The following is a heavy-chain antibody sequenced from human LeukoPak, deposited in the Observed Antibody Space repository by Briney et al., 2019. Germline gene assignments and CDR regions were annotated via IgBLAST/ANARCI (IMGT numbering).Heavy chain of an antibody. CDR1: GGSISSGGYY. CDR3: GRGGLMTPPGSPYYYRDV. D-gene: IGHD3/OR15-3a*01. CDR2: IYYSGST. V-gene: IGHV4-31*03. J-gene: IGHJ6*03. Sequence: SQTLSLTCTVSGGSISSGGYYWSWIRQHPGKGLEWIGYIYYSGSTYYNPSLKSRVTISVDTSKNQFSLKLSFVTAADTAVYYCGRGGLMTPPGSPYYYRDVWGKGTTVTFPS.